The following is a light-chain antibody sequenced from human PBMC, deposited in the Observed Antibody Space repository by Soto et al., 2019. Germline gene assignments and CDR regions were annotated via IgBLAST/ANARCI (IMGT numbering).Light chain of an antibody. V-gene: IGLV2-11*01. CDR3: CSYAGNYYV. CDR2: DVS. J-gene: IGLJ1*01. Sequence: QSALPQPRSVSGSPGQSVPFSCTGSSSDVGGYNYVSWYQQHPGKVPKLMIYDVSRRPSGVPHCFSGSKSGNTASLTIGVLQADDEAYYCCCSYAGNYYVFGTGTKLTVL. CDR1: SSDVGGYNY.